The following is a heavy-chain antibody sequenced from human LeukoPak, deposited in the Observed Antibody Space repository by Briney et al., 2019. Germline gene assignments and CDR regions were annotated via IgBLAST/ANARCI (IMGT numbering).Heavy chain of an antibody. CDR2: IYPGDSDT. V-gene: IGHV5-51*01. CDR3: VIAVAGGNFDY. D-gene: IGHD6-19*01. J-gene: IGHJ4*02. Sequence: GESLKISCKGSGYSFSTYWIGWVRQMPGKGLEWMGVIYPGDSDTRYSPSFQGQVTISADKSISTAYLQWSSLKASDTAMYYCVIAVAGGNFDYWGQGTLVTVSS. CDR1: GYSFSTYW.